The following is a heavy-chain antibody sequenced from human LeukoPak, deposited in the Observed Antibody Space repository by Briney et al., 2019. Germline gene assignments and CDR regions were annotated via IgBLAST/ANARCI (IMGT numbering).Heavy chain of an antibody. CDR1: GFNFSPYA. CDR3: AKDWDIAVAGCDY. D-gene: IGHD6-19*01. CDR2: ISSSSSYI. Sequence: GGSLRLSCVASGFNFSPYAVHWVRQAPGKGLEWVSSISSSSSYICYADSVKGRFTISRDNAKNSLYLQMNSLRAEDTAVYYCAKDWDIAVAGCDYWGQGTLVTVSS. V-gene: IGHV3-21*04. J-gene: IGHJ4*02.